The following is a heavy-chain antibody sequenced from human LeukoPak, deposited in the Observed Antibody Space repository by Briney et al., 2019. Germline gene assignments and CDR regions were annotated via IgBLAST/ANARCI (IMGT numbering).Heavy chain of an antibody. D-gene: IGHD1-26*01. CDR2: IYYSGST. CDR3: ARARSFRGLPRYYYYGMDV. CDR1: GGSISSGGYY. Sequence: SETLSLTCTVSGGSISSGGYYWSWIRQHPGKGLEWIGHIYYSGSTYYNPSLKSRVTISVDTSKNQFSLKLSSVTAADTVVYYCARARSFRGLPRYYYYGMDVWGQGTTVTVSS. J-gene: IGHJ6*02. V-gene: IGHV4-31*03.